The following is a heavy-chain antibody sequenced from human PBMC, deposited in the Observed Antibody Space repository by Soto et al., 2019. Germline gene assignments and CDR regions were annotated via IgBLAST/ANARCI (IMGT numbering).Heavy chain of an antibody. Sequence: QVQLVQSGAEVKKPGSSVKVSCKASGGTFSSYTISWVRQAPGQGLEGMGRIIPILGIANYAQKFQGRVTITADNSTSTAYMELSSLRSEDTAVYYCAGESVGVRGGHWGQGTLVTVSS. V-gene: IGHV1-69*08. D-gene: IGHD1-26*01. CDR3: AGESVGVRGGH. CDR1: GGTFSSYT. J-gene: IGHJ4*02. CDR2: IIPILGIA.